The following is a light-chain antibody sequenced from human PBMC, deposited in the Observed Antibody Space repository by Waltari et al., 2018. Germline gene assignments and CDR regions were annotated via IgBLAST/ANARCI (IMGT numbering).Light chain of an antibody. CDR2: DVT. Sequence: QSALTPPRSVSGSSGQSVTIPCSGSRSDVGVYGFISWYQHLPDNAPKLIIYDVTKRPSGVPDRFSGSKSGNTASLTISGLQADDEADYYCSSYTPTSFWVFGGGTKLTVL. J-gene: IGLJ3*02. CDR1: RSDVGVYGF. V-gene: IGLV2-11*01. CDR3: SSYTPTSFWV.